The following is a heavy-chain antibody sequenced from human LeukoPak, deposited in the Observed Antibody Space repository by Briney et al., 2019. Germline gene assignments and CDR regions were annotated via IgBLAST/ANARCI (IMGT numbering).Heavy chain of an antibody. J-gene: IGHJ3*02. CDR3: AREPKYYYARSAFDI. Sequence: PSETLSLTCTVSGGSISSSSYYWGWIRQPPGKGLEWIGSIYYSGSTNYNPSLKSRVTMSVDTSKNQFSLKLSSVTAADTAVYYCAREPKYYYARSAFDIWGQGTMVTVSS. CDR2: IYYSGST. CDR1: GGSISSSSYY. D-gene: IGHD3-10*02. V-gene: IGHV4-39*07.